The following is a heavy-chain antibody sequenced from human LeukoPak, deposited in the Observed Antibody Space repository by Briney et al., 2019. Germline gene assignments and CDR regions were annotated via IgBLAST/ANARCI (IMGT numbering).Heavy chain of an antibody. V-gene: IGHV3-30*03. D-gene: IGHD6-13*01. J-gene: IGHJ4*02. CDR1: GFTFSSYG. CDR3: ARWAAAVDY. CDR2: ISYDGSNK. Sequence: PGGSLRLSCAASGFTFSSYGMHWVRQAPGKGLEWVAVISYDGSNKYYADSVKGRFTISRDNSKNTLYLQMNSLRAEDTAVYYCARWAAAVDYWGQGTLVTVSS.